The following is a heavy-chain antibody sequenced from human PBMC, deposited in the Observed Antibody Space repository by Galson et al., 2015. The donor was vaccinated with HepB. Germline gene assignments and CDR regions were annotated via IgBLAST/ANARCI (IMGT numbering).Heavy chain of an antibody. CDR3: ARGGCSGGSCYVPYYYYGMDV. V-gene: IGHV3-30*04. J-gene: IGHJ6*02. D-gene: IGHD2-15*01. Sequence: SLRLSCAASGFTFSSYAMHWVRQAPGKGLEWVAVISYDGSNKYYADSVKGRFTISRDNSKNTLYLQMNSLRAEDTAVYYCARGGCSGGSCYVPYYYYGMDVWGQGTTVTVSS. CDR1: GFTFSSYA. CDR2: ISYDGSNK.